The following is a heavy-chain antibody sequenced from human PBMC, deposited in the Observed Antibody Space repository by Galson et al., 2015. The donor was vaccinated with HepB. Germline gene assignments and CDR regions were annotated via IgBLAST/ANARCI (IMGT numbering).Heavy chain of an antibody. Sequence: SLRLSCAASGFTFSSYAMSWVRQAPGKGLEWVSAISGSGGSTYYADSVKGRFTISRDNSKNTLYLQMNSLRAEDTAVYYCAKARGIMITFGGVIVGGPFDYWGQGTLVTVSS. V-gene: IGHV3-23*01. CDR1: GFTFSSYA. J-gene: IGHJ4*02. CDR2: ISGSGGST. CDR3: AKARGIMITFGGVIVGGPFDY. D-gene: IGHD3-16*02.